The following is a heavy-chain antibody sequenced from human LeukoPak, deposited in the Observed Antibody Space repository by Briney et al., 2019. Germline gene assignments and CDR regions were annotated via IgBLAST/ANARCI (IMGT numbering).Heavy chain of an antibody. J-gene: IGHJ4*02. CDR2: ISSSGSTI. V-gene: IGHV3-48*03. CDR3: ARETDSTLFDY. CDR1: GFTFSSYA. Sequence: GGSLRLSCAASGFTFSSYAMSWVRQAPGKGLEWVSYISSSGSTIYYADSVKGRFTSSRDNAKKSLYLQMNSLRAEDTAVYYCARETDSTLFDYWGQGTLVTVSS. D-gene: IGHD2-2*01.